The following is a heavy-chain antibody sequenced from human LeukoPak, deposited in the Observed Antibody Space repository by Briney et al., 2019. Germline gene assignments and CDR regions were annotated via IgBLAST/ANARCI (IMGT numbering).Heavy chain of an antibody. CDR2: ISAYNGNT. V-gene: IGHV1-18*01. CDR1: GYTFTSYG. J-gene: IGHJ4*02. Sequence: ASVKVSCKASGYTFTSYGISWVRQAPGQGLGWMGWISAYNGNTNYAQKLQGRVTMTTDTSTSTACMELRSLRSDDTAVYYCARDGGYYDSSGYPDYWGQGTLVTVSS. CDR3: ARDGGYYDSSGYPDY. D-gene: IGHD3-22*01.